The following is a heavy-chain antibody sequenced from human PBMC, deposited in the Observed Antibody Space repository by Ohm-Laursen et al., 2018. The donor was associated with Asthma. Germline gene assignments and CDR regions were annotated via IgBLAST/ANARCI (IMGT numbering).Heavy chain of an antibody. CDR1: GFTFSSYS. Sequence: SLRLSCAASGFTFSSYSMNWVRQAPGKGLEWVSAISGSGGSTYYADSVKGRFTISRDNSKNTLYLQMNSLRAEDTAVYYCAKGREPYYFDYWGQGTLVTVSS. J-gene: IGHJ4*02. D-gene: IGHD1-14*01. CDR2: ISGSGGST. CDR3: AKGREPYYFDY. V-gene: IGHV3-23*01.